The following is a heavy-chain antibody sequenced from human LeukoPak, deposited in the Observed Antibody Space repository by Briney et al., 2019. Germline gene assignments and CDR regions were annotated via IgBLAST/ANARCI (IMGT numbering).Heavy chain of an antibody. D-gene: IGHD3-3*01. J-gene: IGHJ6*02. Sequence: ASVKVSCKASGYTFTGYYMHWVRQAPGQGLEWMGWINPNSGGTNYAQKFQGRVTMTRDTSISTAYMELSRLRSDDTAVYYCARTYYDFWSGYHSQNYCYYGMDVWGQGTTVTVSS. CDR3: ARTYYDFWSGYHSQNYCYYGMDV. CDR1: GYTFTGYY. CDR2: INPNSGGT. V-gene: IGHV1-2*02.